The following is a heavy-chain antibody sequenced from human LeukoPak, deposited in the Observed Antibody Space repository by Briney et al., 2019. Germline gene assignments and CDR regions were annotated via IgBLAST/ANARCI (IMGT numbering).Heavy chain of an antibody. D-gene: IGHD6-19*01. CDR1: GFSLSNHY. V-gene: IGHV3-7*01. J-gene: IGHJ4*02. CDR3: TRVIVAVPGYFDYFDF. CDR2: INEDGSNK. Sequence: GGSLRLSCTASGFSLSNHYMRWIRQAPGKGLEWVANINEDGSNKWHLGSVKGRFTVSRDNARNSLYLQMNSLRVEDTAVYYCTRVIVAVPGYFDYFDFWGQGVLVTVSS.